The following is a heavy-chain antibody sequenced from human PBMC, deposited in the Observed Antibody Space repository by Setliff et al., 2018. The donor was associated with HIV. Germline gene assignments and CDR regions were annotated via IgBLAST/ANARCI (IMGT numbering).Heavy chain of an antibody. CDR2: INHSGST. CDR1: GGSFSNYY. V-gene: IGHV4-34*01. CDR3: ATRGWIEGREVGY. Sequence: SETLSLTCAVYGGSFSNYYWSWIRQPPGKGLEWIGEINHSGSTNYNPSLKSRVTILGDTSKNQFSLRLNSVTAADTAVYYCATRGWIEGREVGYWGQGTLVTVSS. J-gene: IGHJ4*02. D-gene: IGHD2-2*03.